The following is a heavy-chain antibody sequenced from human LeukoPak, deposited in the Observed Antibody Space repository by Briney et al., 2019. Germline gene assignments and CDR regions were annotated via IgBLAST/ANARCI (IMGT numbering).Heavy chain of an antibody. D-gene: IGHD2-2*02. Sequence: SATLSLTCGVSGYSISSGYHWGWIRQPPGKGLEWVASVHRSGGTYYNPSLKSRAIISADTSDNHFSLSLTSVTAADTAVYYCARGGFYTTTWFDSWGPGFMVTVTS. CDR3: ARGGFYTTTWFDS. CDR1: GYSISSGYH. CDR2: VHRSGGT. V-gene: IGHV4-38-2*01. J-gene: IGHJ5*01.